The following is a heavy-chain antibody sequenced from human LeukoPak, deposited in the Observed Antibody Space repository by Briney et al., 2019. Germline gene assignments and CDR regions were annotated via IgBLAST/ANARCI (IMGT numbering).Heavy chain of an antibody. J-gene: IGHJ3*02. V-gene: IGHV3-23*01. Sequence: PGGSLRLSCAASGFTFSNYAMSWVRQAPGRGLEWVSGLTGSGATTYYAGSVEGRFTISRDNSEKTLYLQMNSLRAEDTALYYCAKPVTAASLGAFDIWGQGTMVTVSS. D-gene: IGHD2-21*02. CDR3: AKPVTAASLGAFDI. CDR1: GFTFSNYA. CDR2: LTGSGATT.